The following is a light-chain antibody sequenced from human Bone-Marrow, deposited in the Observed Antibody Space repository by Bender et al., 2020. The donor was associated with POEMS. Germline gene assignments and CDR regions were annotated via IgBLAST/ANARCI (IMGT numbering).Light chain of an antibody. CDR1: SSDLGLY. CDR3: SSYTGRGLFVL. V-gene: IGLV2-14*01. Sequence: QSALTQPASVSGSPGQSITISCTGDSSDLGLYVSWYQQHPGKAPKLIIYDVTYRPSGVSDRFSGSKSGNKASLAISGLQAEDEADYFCSSYTGRGLFVLFGGGTKLTIL. J-gene: IGLJ2*01. CDR2: DVT.